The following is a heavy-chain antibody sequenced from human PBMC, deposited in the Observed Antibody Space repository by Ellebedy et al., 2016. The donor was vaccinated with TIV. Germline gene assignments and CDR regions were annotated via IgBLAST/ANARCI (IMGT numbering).Heavy chain of an antibody. Sequence: AASVTVSCKASVGTFSTYAISWVRQAPGQGLEWMGGVIPIFGAANYAQKFQGRVTMTADESTRTAYMELSSLRAEDTAVYYCCGRVIDHLTGYYRGWFDPWGQGALVTVSS. D-gene: IGHD3-9*01. CDR1: VGTFSTYA. J-gene: IGHJ5*02. CDR2: VIPIFGAA. V-gene: IGHV1-69*13. CDR3: CGRVIDHLTGYYRGWFDP.